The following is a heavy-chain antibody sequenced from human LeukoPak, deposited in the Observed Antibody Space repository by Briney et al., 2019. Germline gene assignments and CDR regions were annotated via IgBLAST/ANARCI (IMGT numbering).Heavy chain of an antibody. Sequence: SVKVSCRASGGTFSSYAISWVRQAPGQGLEWMGGIIPIFGTANYAQKFQGRVTITTDESTSTAYMELSSLRSEDTAVYYCARDEGSIAAAGDYWGQGTLVTVSS. J-gene: IGHJ4*02. CDR2: IIPIFGTA. CDR3: ARDEGSIAAAGDY. D-gene: IGHD6-13*01. V-gene: IGHV1-69*05. CDR1: GGTFSSYA.